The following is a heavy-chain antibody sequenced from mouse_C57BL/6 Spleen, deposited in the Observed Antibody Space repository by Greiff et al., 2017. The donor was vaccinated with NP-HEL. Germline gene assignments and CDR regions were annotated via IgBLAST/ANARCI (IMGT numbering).Heavy chain of an antibody. J-gene: IGHJ2*01. CDR3: ARSATMVARDY. D-gene: IGHD2-2*01. CDR1: GYTFTSYW. Sequence: VQLQQPGAELVRPGSSVKLSCKASGYTFTSYWMDWVKQRPGQGLEWIGNIYPSDSETHYNQKFKDKATLTVDKSSSTAYMQLSSLTSEDSAVYYCARSATMVARDYWGQGTTLTVSS. CDR2: IYPSDSET. V-gene: IGHV1-61*01.